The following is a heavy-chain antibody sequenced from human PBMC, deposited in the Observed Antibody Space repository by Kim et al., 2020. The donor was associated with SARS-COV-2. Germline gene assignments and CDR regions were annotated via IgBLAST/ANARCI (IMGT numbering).Heavy chain of an antibody. CDR1: GFTFSGSV. D-gene: IGHD5-12*01. CDR3: TRRGADGYKLGDAFDI. J-gene: IGHJ3*02. V-gene: IGHV3-73*01. CDR2: IRGKGSSYAT. Sequence: GGSLRLSCAASGFTFSGSVIHWVRQASGKGLEWVGRIRGKGSSYATAYAVSVRGRFTVSRDDSKNTAYLQMNSLKTEDTAVYYCTRRGADGYKLGDAFDIWGQGTVVTVSS.